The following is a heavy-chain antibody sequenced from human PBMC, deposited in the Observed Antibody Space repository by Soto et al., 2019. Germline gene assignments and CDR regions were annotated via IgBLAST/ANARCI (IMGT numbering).Heavy chain of an antibody. CDR1: GYIFTNYA. Sequence: GASVKFSCKASGYIFTNYAMHWVRQAPGQRLEWMGWINAANGNTKYSQKFQGRVTITTDTSASTAYMELSSLRSEDTAVYYCARASYGSGSYSSDYFDYWGQGTLVTVS. D-gene: IGHD3-10*01. V-gene: IGHV1-3*01. CDR2: INAANGNT. CDR3: ARASYGSGSYSSDYFDY. J-gene: IGHJ4*02.